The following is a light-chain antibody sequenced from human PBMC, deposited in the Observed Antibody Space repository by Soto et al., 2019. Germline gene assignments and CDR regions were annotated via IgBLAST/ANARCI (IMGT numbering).Light chain of an antibody. CDR2: EVN. V-gene: IGLV2-8*01. CDR3: SSYAGSSNV. Sequence: QSVLTQPPSASGSPGQSVAISCTGTSSDVGGYNYVSWYQQQPGKAPKLMIYEVNKRPSGVPDRFSGSKSGNTASLTVSGLQAEDEADYYCSSYAGSSNVFGTGTKLTVL. J-gene: IGLJ1*01. CDR1: SSDVGGYNY.